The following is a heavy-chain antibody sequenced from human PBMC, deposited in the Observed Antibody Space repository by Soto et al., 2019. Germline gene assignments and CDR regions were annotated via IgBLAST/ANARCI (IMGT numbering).Heavy chain of an antibody. V-gene: IGHV3-23*01. CDR3: AKDIFPFYSSGGYYSPFDY. J-gene: IGHJ4*02. D-gene: IGHD3-22*01. Sequence: EVQLLESGGGLVQPGGSLRLSCAASGFSFSTYAMSWVRQAPGKGLEWVSAISDSGGSTYYADSVKGRFTISRDNSKNTLYLHMNSLRAEDTAVYYCAKDIFPFYSSGGYYSPFDYWGQGSLVTVSS. CDR1: GFSFSTYA. CDR2: ISDSGGST.